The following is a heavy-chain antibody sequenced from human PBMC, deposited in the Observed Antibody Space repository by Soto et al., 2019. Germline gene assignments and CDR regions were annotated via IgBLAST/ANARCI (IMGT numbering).Heavy chain of an antibody. CDR2: IYWDDDK. Sequence: SGPTLVNPTQTLALTCTFSGFSLSTSGVGVGWIRQPPGKALEWLALIYWDDDKRYSPSLKSRLTITKDTSKNQVVLTMTNMDPVDTATYYCVQSRCGGDCLQSYSSHSYYGLDVWGQGTTVTVS. CDR3: VQSRCGGDCLQSYSSHSYYGLDV. J-gene: IGHJ6*02. CDR1: GFSLSTSGVG. D-gene: IGHD2-21*01. V-gene: IGHV2-5*02.